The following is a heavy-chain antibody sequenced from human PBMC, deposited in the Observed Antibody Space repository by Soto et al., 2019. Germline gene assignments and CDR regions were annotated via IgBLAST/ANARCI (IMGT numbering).Heavy chain of an antibody. Sequence: EVQLVESGGGLIQPGGSLRLSCAASGFTVSSNYMSWVRQAPGKGLEWVSVIYSGGSTYYADSVKGRFTISRDNSKNTLYLQMNSLRAEDTAVYYCAGHISSGWYYFDYWGQGTLVTVSS. J-gene: IGHJ4*02. D-gene: IGHD6-19*01. V-gene: IGHV3-53*01. CDR3: AGHISSGWYYFDY. CDR1: GFTVSSNY. CDR2: IYSGGST.